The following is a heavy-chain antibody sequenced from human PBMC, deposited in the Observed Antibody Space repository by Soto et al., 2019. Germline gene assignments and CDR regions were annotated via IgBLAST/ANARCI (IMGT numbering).Heavy chain of an antibody. CDR2: ISYDGSNK. Sequence: QVQLVESGGGVVQPGRSLRLSCAASGFTFSSYGMHWVRQAPGKGLEWVAVISYDGSNKYYADSVKGRFPISRDNSKNTLYLQMNSLRAEDPAVYYCAKDRSLGYVDYWGQGTLVTVSS. CDR1: GFTFSSYG. CDR3: AKDRSLGYVDY. V-gene: IGHV3-30*18. D-gene: IGHD3-10*01. J-gene: IGHJ4*02.